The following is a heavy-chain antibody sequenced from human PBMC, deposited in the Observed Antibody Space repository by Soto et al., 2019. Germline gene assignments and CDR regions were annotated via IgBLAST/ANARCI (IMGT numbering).Heavy chain of an antibody. Sequence: QVQLVQSGTEVKKPGASVKVSCKASGYIMTTYGVSWVRQAPGQGLEWVGWISAYNDHTNYAQKFQGRVTMTTDTSTSTAYMELRSLRSDDTAVYYCARGTYFDYSGQGTLVTVSS. D-gene: IGHD1-1*01. CDR2: ISAYNDHT. J-gene: IGHJ4*02. CDR3: ARGTYFDY. CDR1: GYIMTTYG. V-gene: IGHV1-18*01.